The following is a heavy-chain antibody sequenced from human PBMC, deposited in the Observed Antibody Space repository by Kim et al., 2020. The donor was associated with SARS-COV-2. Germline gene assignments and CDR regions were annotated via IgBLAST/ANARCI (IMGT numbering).Heavy chain of an antibody. D-gene: IGHD6-19*01. V-gene: IGHV5-51*01. Sequence: SDTRYSTSFQGQVTISADQSISTAYLQWSSLKASDTAMYYCARLDSSVGYWGQGTLVTVSS. J-gene: IGHJ4*02. CDR2: SDT. CDR3: ARLDSSVGY.